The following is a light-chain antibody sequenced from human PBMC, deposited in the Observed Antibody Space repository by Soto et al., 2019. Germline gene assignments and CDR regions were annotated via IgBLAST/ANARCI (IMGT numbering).Light chain of an antibody. J-gene: IGLJ1*01. V-gene: IGLV1-51*01. CDR3: GTWDTGLRAYV. CDR2: DND. Sequence: QAVVTQPPSVSAAPGQKVTISCSGSSSSSHIGHHSVSWYQHLPGTAPKLLIYDNDQRPSGIPARFSGSKSATSVTLDITGLQTGDEADYYCGTWDTGLRAYVLGTGTKLTVL. CDR1: SSSSHIGHHS.